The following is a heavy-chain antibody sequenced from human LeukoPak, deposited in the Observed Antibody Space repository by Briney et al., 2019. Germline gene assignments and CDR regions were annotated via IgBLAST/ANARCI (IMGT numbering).Heavy chain of an antibody. CDR1: GGSISSSSYY. J-gene: IGHJ6*03. D-gene: IGHD2-2*03. Sequence: SETLSLTCTVSGGSISSSSYYWGWIRQPPGKGLEWIGSIYYSGSTYYNPSLKSRVTISVDTSKNQFSLKLSSVTAADTAVYYCARLSYGYYYYYMDAWGKGTTVTVSS. CDR3: ARLSYGYYYYYMDA. CDR2: IYYSGST. V-gene: IGHV4-39*07.